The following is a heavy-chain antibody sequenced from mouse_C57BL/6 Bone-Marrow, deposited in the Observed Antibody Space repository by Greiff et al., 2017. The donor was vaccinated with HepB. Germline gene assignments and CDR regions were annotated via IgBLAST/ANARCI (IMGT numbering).Heavy chain of an antibody. Sequence: QVQLKQSGAELVMPGASVKLSCKASGYTLTSYWMHWVKQRPGQGLEWIGEIDPSDSYTNYNQKFKGKSTLTVDKSSSTAYVQLSSLTSEDSAVYYCARAGWLKGYYAMDYWGQGTSVTVSS. CDR2: IDPSDSYT. J-gene: IGHJ4*01. CDR1: GYTLTSYW. D-gene: IGHD2-3*01. V-gene: IGHV1-69*01. CDR3: ARAGWLKGYYAMDY.